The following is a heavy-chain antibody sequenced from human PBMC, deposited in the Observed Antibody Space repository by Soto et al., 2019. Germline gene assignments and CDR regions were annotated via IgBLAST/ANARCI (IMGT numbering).Heavy chain of an antibody. V-gene: IGHV1-2*02. Sequence: ASVKVSCKASGYTFTGYYMHWVRQAPGQGLELMGWINPNSGGTKYPQKFQGRVTMTRDTSITTVYMSLTGLKSDDTAVYYCARDLAKGGGSAGFDYWGQGSLVTVS. J-gene: IGHJ4*02. CDR1: GYTFTGYY. CDR3: ARDLAKGGGSAGFDY. CDR2: INPNSGGT. D-gene: IGHD2-15*01.